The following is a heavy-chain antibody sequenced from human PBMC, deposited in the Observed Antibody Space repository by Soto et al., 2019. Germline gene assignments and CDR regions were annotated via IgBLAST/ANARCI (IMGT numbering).Heavy chain of an antibody. CDR1: GGSVSSSRYY. J-gene: IGHJ4*02. D-gene: IGHD2-21*01. V-gene: IGHV4-39*07. CDR2: IYYTGST. CDR3: ARESEFMSGEIH. Sequence: SETLSLTCSVSGGSVSSSRYYWDWIRQPPGKGLEWIGNIYYTGSTYYNPSVKSRVTISVDTSKNQFSLKLTSMTAADTAVYYCARESEFMSGEIHWGQGTLVTVSS.